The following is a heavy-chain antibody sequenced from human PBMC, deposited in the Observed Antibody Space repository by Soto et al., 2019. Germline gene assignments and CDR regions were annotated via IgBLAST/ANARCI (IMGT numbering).Heavy chain of an antibody. CDR3: AKTRGFGEYRLPGYYGMDV. CDR1: GYTFTGYY. J-gene: IGHJ6*02. Sequence: SCKASGYTFTGYYMHWVRQAPGKGLEWVSAISGSGGSTYYADSVKGRFTISRDNSKNTLYLQMNSLRAEDTAVYYCAKTRGFGEYRLPGYYGMDVWGQGTTVTVSS. V-gene: IGHV3-23*01. D-gene: IGHD3-10*01. CDR2: ISGSGGST.